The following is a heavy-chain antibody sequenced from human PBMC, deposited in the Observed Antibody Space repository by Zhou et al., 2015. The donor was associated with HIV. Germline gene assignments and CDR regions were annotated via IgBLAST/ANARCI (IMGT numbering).Heavy chain of an antibody. J-gene: IGHJ3*02. D-gene: IGHD3-10*01. CDR1: GFTFGDYA. CDR2: IRGKFYGGTT. CDR3: TPHLYRAGGAFDI. V-gene: IGHV3-49*03. Sequence: EVQVVESGGGLVQPGRSLRLSCTTSGFTFGDYAMSWFRQAPGKGLEWVGFIRGKFYGGTTEYAASVKGRFTISTDDSKSIAYLQMNSLKIEDTAVYYCTPHLYRAGGAFDIWGQGTMVTVSS.